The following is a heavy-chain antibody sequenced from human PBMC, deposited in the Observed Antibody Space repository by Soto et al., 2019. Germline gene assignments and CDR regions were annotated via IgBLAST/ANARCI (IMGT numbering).Heavy chain of an antibody. Sequence: QVQMVESGGGVVQPGRSLRLSCAASGFTFSNYGMYWVRQAPGKGLEWVTGISDDGSNKYYADSVKGRFTISSDNSKNTMSLQMNSLRADDTAVYYCATSSGYDPFDYWGQGTLVTVSS. V-gene: IGHV3-30*03. D-gene: IGHD5-12*01. J-gene: IGHJ4*02. CDR3: ATSSGYDPFDY. CDR1: GFTFSNYG. CDR2: ISDDGSNK.